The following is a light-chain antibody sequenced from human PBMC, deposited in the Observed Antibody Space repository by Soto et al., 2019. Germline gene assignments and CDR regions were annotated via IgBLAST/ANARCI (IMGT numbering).Light chain of an antibody. V-gene: IGKV3-11*01. CDR2: DAS. J-gene: IGKJ1*01. CDR3: QQYNIWPQT. CDR1: QSVSSY. Sequence: IVLTHSPATLSLSPGARATLSCRASQSVSSYLAWYPQKPGQAPRLLIYDASNRATGIPARFSGSGSGTDFTLTISSLEPEDFAVYFCQQYNIWPQTFGQGTKVDNK.